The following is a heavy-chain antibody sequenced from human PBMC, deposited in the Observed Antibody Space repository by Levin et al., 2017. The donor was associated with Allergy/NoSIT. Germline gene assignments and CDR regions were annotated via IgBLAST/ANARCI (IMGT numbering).Heavy chain of an antibody. CDR1: GFTFSSYG. J-gene: IGHJ6*03. D-gene: IGHD2-15*01. Sequence: GGSLRLSCAASGFTFSSYGMHWVRQAPGKGLEWVAVISYDGSNKYYADSVKGRFTISRDNSKNTLYLQMNSLRAEDTAVYYCAKDQVDYYYYMDVWGKGTTVTVSS. CDR2: ISYDGSNK. CDR3: AKDQVDYYYYMDV. V-gene: IGHV3-30*18.